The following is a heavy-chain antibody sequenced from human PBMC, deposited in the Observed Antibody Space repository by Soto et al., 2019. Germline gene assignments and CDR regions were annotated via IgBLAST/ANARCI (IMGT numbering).Heavy chain of an antibody. J-gene: IGHJ4*02. CDR1: GGSFSGYY. CDR3: ARVEYYYDSSGYYYECFDY. V-gene: IGHV4-34*01. D-gene: IGHD3-22*01. Sequence: QVQLQQWGAGLLKPSETLSLTCAVYGGSFSGYYWSWIRQPPGKGLEWIGEINHSGSTNYNPSLKSRVTISVDTSQNQFSLKLSSVTAADTAVYYCARVEYYYDSSGYYYECFDYWGQGTLVTVSS. CDR2: INHSGST.